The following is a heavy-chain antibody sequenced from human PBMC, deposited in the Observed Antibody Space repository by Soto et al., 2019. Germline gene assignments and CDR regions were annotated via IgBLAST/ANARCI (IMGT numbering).Heavy chain of an antibody. CDR1: GCTFSSYA. J-gene: IGHJ4*01. CDR2: ISPIVGTA. V-gene: IGHV1-69*12. D-gene: IGHD3-22*01. Sequence: HVQLVQSGAELKNPGSSVKVSCNASGCTFSSYAISWVLQYHGQGLEWRGGISPIVGTANYAPKFQGRVTITADESTRTVYMELSSLRSEATAVYYIAREQAEDSTGYYCVACWGHGTLVTV. CDR3: AREQAEDSTGYYCVAC.